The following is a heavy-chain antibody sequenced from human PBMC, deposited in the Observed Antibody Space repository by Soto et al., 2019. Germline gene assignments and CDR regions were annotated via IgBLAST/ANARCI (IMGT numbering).Heavy chain of an antibody. CDR1: GFTFSSYA. CDR3: ARRTGGTTDDY. CDR2: ISGSGGST. J-gene: IGHJ4*02. D-gene: IGHD7-27*01. V-gene: IGHV3-23*01. Sequence: EMQLLESGGGLVQPGGSLRLSCAVSGFTFSSYAMSWVRQAPGKGLEWVSAISGSGGSTYYADSVKGRFTISRDNSKNTLYLQMNSLRAEDTAVYYCARRTGGTTDDYWGQGTLVTVSS.